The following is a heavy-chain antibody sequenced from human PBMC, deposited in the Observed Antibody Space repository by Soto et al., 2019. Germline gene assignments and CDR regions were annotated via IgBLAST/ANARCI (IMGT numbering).Heavy chain of an antibody. CDR3: TTGSVEGV. D-gene: IGHD2-15*01. J-gene: IGHJ6*02. CDR1: GFSFSNAW. V-gene: IGHV3-15*07. CDR2: IKRKIDGEAT. Sequence: EVQLVESGGDLVKPGGSLRLSCAASGFSFSNAWMNWVRQAPGKGLEWVGRIKRKIDGEATDYAGPVKGRFTVFRDDSKSALYLQMNSLKGDDTAVYYCTTGSVEGVWGQGTTVTGS.